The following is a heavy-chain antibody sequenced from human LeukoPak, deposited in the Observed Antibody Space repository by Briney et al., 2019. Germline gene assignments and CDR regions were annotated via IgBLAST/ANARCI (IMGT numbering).Heavy chain of an antibody. J-gene: IGHJ4*02. CDR1: GYTFTSYG. D-gene: IGHD1-26*01. CDR2: ISAYNGNT. CDR3: ARVRVGATYFDY. V-gene: IGHV1-18*01. Sequence: ASVKVSCKASGYTFTSYGISWVRQAPGQGLEWMGWISAYNGNTNYAQKFQGRVTMTRDTSISTAYMELSRLRSDDTAVYYCARVRVGATYFDYWGQGTLVTVSS.